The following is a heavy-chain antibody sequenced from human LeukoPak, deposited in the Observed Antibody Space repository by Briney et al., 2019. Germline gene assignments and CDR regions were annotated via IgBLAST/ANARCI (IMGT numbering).Heavy chain of an antibody. J-gene: IGHJ4*02. CDR2: IKSKTDGGTT. V-gene: IGHV3-15*01. Sequence: GGSLRLSCAASGFTFSSYEMNWVRQAPGKGLEWVGRIKSKTDGGTTDYAAPVKGRFTISRDDSKNTLYLQMNSLKTEDTAVYYCTTGNYFDWPRHTDPLRLDYWGQGTLVTVSS. D-gene: IGHD3-9*01. CDR1: GFTFSSYE. CDR3: TTGNYFDWPRHTDPLRLDY.